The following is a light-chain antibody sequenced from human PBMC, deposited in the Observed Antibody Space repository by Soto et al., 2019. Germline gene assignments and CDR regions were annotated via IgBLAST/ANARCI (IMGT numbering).Light chain of an antibody. V-gene: IGKV1-9*01. CDR2: AAS. CDR3: QQLRMYPST. CDR1: QAIALY. Sequence: IQLTQSPSSLSASVGDRVTITCRASQAIALYLAWYQQKPGEAPKLLIYAASTLYGGVPSRFSGSGSGTDSALTSTSLQAEYFVYYYWQQLRMYPSTFGGGTKVEIK. J-gene: IGKJ4*01.